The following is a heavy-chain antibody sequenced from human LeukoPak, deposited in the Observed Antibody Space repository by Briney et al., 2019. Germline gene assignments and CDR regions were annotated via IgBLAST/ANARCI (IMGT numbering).Heavy chain of an antibody. Sequence: GGSLRLSCVAFGLSVSSYYMGCVRQAPGKGLEWVSVIYSGGSTYYADSVKGRVTISRDNSKNTLYLQMNSLRAEDTAVYYCARYAMTQQLVPMYWVQGTLVTVSS. J-gene: IGHJ4*02. CDR2: IYSGGST. D-gene: IGHD6-13*01. CDR1: GLSVSSYY. CDR3: ARYAMTQQLVPMY. V-gene: IGHV3-53*01.